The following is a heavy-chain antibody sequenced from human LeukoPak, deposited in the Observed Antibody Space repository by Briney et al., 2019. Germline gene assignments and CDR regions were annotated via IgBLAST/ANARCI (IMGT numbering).Heavy chain of an antibody. J-gene: IGHJ5*02. D-gene: IGHD2-2*01. V-gene: IGHV4-34*01. CDR1: GGSFSGYY. CDR2: INHSGST. Sequence: SETLSLTCAVYGGSFSGYYWSWIRQPPGKGLEWIGEINHSGSTNYNPSLKSRVTISVDTSKNQFSLKLSSVTAADTAVYYCARFGYCSSTSCPSWGQGTLVTVSS. CDR3: ARFGYCSSTSCPS.